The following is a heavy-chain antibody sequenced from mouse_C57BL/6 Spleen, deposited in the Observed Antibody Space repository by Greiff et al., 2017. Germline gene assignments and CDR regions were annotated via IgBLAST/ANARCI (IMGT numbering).Heavy chain of an antibody. D-gene: IGHD2-1*01. Sequence: EVKLVESGAELVRPGASVKLSCTASGFNIKDYYMHWVKQRPEQGLEWIGRIDPEDGDTEYAPKFQGKATMTADTSSNTAYLQLSSLTSEDTAVYYCTPIYYGNYVAYWGQGTLVTVSA. CDR3: TPIYYGNYVAY. CDR2: IDPEDGDT. CDR1: GFNIKDYY. J-gene: IGHJ3*01. V-gene: IGHV14-1*01.